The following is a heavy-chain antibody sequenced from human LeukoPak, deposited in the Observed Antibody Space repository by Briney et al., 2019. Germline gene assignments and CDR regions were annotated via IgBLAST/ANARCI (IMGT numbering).Heavy chain of an antibody. CDR2: INHSGST. J-gene: IGHJ4*02. Sequence: PSETLSLTCAVYGGSFSGYYWSWIRQPPGKGLEWIGEINHSGSTDYNPSLKSQVSISIDTSKNQFSLRLTSVTAADTAVYYCARQTGSGLFILPGGQGTLVTVSS. V-gene: IGHV4-34*01. D-gene: IGHD3/OR15-3a*01. CDR1: GGSFSGYY. CDR3: ARQTGSGLFILP.